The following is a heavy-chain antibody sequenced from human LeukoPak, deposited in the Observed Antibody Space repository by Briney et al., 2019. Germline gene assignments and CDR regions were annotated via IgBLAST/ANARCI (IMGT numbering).Heavy chain of an antibody. V-gene: IGHV3-23*01. D-gene: IGHD5-18*01. CDR1: GFTFSTYS. CDR2: ISGSGDST. J-gene: IGHJ4*02. CDR3: AKELNSYGFSDY. Sequence: SGGSLRLSCAASGFTFSTYSMSWVRQAPGKGLDWVSAISGSGDSTYYADSVQGRFTISRDNSKNTLYLQMNSLRAEDTAVYYCAKELNSYGFSDYWGQGTLVTVSS.